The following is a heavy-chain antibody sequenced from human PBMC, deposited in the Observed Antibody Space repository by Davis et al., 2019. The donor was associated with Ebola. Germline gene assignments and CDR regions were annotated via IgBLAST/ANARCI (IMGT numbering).Heavy chain of an antibody. V-gene: IGHV3-21*06. D-gene: IGHD3-16*01. J-gene: IGHJ4*02. CDR3: ATDPYGGNPQSADY. CDR1: GFTFSSYS. Sequence: GGSLRLSCAASGFTFSSYSMNWVRQRAPGKGLEWVSSISGSGGRTYYADSVKGRFTISRDNAKNTLYLQMTSLRADDTAVYYCATDPYGGNPQSADYWGQGSLVTVSS. CDR2: ISGSGGRT.